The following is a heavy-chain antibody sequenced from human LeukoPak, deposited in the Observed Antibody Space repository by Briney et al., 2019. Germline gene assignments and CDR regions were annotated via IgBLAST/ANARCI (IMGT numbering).Heavy chain of an antibody. CDR2: INPNSGGT. V-gene: IGHV1-2*02. CDR1: GYTFSGYY. D-gene: IGHD4-17*01. CDR3: ATSYGDTYYFDY. J-gene: IGHJ4*02. Sequence: ASVKVSCKASGYTFSGYYIHWVRQAPGQGLEWMGWINPNSGGTNYAQKFQGRVTMTRDTSISTVYMEMSRLRSEDTAVYYCATSYGDTYYFDYWGQGTLVTVSS.